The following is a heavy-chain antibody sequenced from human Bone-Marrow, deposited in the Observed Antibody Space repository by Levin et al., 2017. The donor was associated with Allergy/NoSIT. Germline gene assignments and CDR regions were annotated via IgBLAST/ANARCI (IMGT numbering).Heavy chain of an antibody. D-gene: IGHD3-10*01. J-gene: IGHJ5*02. CDR3: ARELWSGRFDP. Sequence: GGSLRLSCAASGFTFSSYSMNWLRQAPGKGLEWVSSISSSSSHIYYLDSLKGRFTISRDNAKNSLSLQMNSLRADDTAVYYCARELWSGRFDPWGQGTLVIVSS. CDR1: GFTFSSYS. V-gene: IGHV3-21*01. CDR2: ISSSSSHI.